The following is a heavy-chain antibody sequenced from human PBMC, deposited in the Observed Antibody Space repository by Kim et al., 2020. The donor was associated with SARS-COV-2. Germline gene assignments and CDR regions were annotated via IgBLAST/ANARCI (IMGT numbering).Heavy chain of an antibody. J-gene: IGHJ5*02. V-gene: IGHV3-7*01. Sequence: GGSLRLSCAASGFTFSSYWMSWVRQAPGKGLEWVANIKQDGSEKYYVDSVKGRFTISRDNAKNSLYLQMNSLRAEDTAVYYCARDLLDDFWSGYQPNWFDPWGQGTLVTVSS. CDR1: GFTFSSYW. D-gene: IGHD3-3*01. CDR2: IKQDGSEK. CDR3: ARDLLDDFWSGYQPNWFDP.